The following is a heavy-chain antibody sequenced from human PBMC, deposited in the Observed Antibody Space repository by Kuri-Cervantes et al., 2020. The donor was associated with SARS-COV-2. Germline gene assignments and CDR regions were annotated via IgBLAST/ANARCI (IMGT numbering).Heavy chain of an antibody. Sequence: ETLSLTCAASGFTFSSYDMHWVRQATGKGLEWVSAIGTAGDTYYPGSVKGRFTISRDNSKNTLYLQMNGLRAEDTAVYYCARAGDYYDSSGPDGAFDIWGQGTMVTVSS. V-gene: IGHV3-13*01. CDR1: GFTFSSYD. CDR2: IGTAGDT. CDR3: ARAGDYYDSSGPDGAFDI. J-gene: IGHJ3*02. D-gene: IGHD3-22*01.